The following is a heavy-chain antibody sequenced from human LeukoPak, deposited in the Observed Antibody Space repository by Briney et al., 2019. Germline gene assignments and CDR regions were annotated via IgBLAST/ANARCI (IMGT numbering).Heavy chain of an antibody. Sequence: PPETLSLTCAVYGGSFSGYYWSWIRQPPGKGLEWIGEINHSGSTNYNPSLKSRVTISVDTSKNQFSLKLSSVTAADTAVYYCARGQGVEYMTTVTTADYWGQGTLVTVSS. D-gene: IGHD4-17*01. CDR1: GGSFSGYY. V-gene: IGHV4-34*01. J-gene: IGHJ4*02. CDR3: ARGQGVEYMTTVTTADY. CDR2: INHSGST.